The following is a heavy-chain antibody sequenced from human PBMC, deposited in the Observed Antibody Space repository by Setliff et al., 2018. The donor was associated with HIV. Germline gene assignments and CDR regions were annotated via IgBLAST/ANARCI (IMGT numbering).Heavy chain of an antibody. CDR3: ARGRVFCDGDSCYHFDY. CDR1: GDSITSGNFF. J-gene: IGHJ4*02. V-gene: IGHV4-31*02. D-gene: IGHD2-21*02. CDR2: IYFSGSA. Sequence: SETLSLTCTVSGDSITSGNFFWSWIRQSPGKGLEWIGYIYFSGSATHNPTLKSPVSISVDTSKNQFYLTITSVSAADTAVYYCARGRVFCDGDSCYHFDYWGRGILVTVSS.